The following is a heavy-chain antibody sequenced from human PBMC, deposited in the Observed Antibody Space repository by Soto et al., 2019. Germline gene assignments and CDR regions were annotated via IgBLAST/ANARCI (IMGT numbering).Heavy chain of an antibody. J-gene: IGHJ5*02. CDR2: INHIGIT. CDR1: GGSFINHY. D-gene: IGHD3-9*01. Sequence: QVQLQQWGAGLLKPSETLSLTCAVYGGSFINHYWSWIRQPPGKGLEWIGEINHIGITNYNPSLKSRVTLSVDTFKKQFSLKLSSVAAADTAVYYCARGGILIGSRNWFDPWGQGTLVTVSS. CDR3: ARGGILIGSRNWFDP. V-gene: IGHV4-34*01.